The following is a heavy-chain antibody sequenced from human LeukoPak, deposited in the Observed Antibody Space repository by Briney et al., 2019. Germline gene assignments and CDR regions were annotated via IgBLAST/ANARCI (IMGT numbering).Heavy chain of an antibody. CDR3: ATLWELPYYFDY. J-gene: IGHJ4*02. V-gene: IGHV4-39*07. D-gene: IGHD1-26*01. CDR2: IYYSGST. Sequence: SETLSLTCTVSGGSISSSSYYWGWIRQPPGKGLVWIGSIYYSGSTYYNPSLKSRVTISVDTSKNQFSLKLSSVTAADTAVYYCATLWELPYYFDYWGQGTLVTVSS. CDR1: GGSISSSSYY.